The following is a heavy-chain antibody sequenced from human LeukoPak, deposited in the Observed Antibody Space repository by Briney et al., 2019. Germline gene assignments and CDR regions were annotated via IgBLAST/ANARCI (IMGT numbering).Heavy chain of an antibody. J-gene: IGHJ4*02. D-gene: IGHD1-1*01. CDR3: ARRYPSRYYFDY. V-gene: IGHV4-39*01. Sequence: SETLSPTCTVSGGSLRSGSYYWGWIRQPPGKGLEWIGDIYYSGSTYYDQSLKSRVTISADPSKNQFSLKLNSVTAADTAVYYCARRYPSRYYFDYWGQGTLVTVSS. CDR2: IYYSGST. CDR1: GGSLRSGSYY.